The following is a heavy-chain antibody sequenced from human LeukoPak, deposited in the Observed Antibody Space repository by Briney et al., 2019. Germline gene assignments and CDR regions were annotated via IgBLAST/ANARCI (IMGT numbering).Heavy chain of an antibody. CDR2: ISTSGST. CDR1: GDSISSYS. CDR3: ARQNGDYLWYLDY. Sequence: ASETLSPTCTVSGDSISSYSWTWIRQPAGKGLEWIGRISTSGSTSYNPSLKSRVTMSLDTSKNQFSLRLTSVTAADTAIYYCARQNGDYLWYLDYWGQGTLVTVSS. J-gene: IGHJ4*02. D-gene: IGHD4-17*01. V-gene: IGHV4-4*07.